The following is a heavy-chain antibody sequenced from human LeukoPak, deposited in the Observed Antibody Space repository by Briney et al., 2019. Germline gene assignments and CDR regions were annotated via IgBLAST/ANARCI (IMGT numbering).Heavy chain of an antibody. CDR1: GGSISSGGYY. CDR2: IYYSGST. Sequence: PSETLSLTCTVSGGSISSGGYYWSWIRRHPGKGLEWIGYIYYSGSTYYHPSLKSRVTISVDTSKNQFSLKLSSVTAADTAVYYCARDGMTMVRGVTYYYYGMDVWGQGTTVTVSS. D-gene: IGHD3-10*01. CDR3: ARDGMTMVRGVTYYYYGMDV. V-gene: IGHV4-31*03. J-gene: IGHJ6*02.